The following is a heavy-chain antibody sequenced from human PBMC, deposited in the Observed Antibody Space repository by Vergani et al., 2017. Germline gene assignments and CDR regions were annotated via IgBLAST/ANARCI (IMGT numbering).Heavy chain of an antibody. J-gene: IGHJ1*01. CDR1: GYTFTSYA. CDR2: INTNTGNP. CDR3: ARDSAFYDFWSGYYTTGPGYFQH. D-gene: IGHD3-3*01. V-gene: IGHV7-4-1*02. Sequence: QVQLVQSGAEVKKPGASVKVSCKASGYTFTSYAMNWVRQASGQGLEWMGWINTNTGNPTYAQGFTGRFVCSLDTSVSTAYLQISSLKAEDTAVYYCARDSAFYDFWSGYYTTGPGYFQHWGQGTLVTVSS.